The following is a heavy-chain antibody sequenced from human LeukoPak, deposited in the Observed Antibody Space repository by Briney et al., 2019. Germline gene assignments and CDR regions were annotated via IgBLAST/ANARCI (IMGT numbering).Heavy chain of an antibody. CDR2: IYTSGST. Sequence: PSETLSLTCTASGGSISSGSYYWSWNRQPAGKGLEWIGRIYTSGSTNYNPSLKSRVTISVDTSKNQFSLKLSSVTAADTAVYYCATWEPRGYYFDYWGQGTLVTVSS. V-gene: IGHV4-61*02. CDR1: GGSISSGSYY. CDR3: ATWEPRGYYFDY. D-gene: IGHD1-26*01. J-gene: IGHJ4*02.